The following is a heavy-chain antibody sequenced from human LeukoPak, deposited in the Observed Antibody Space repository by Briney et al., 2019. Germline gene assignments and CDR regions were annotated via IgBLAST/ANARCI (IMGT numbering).Heavy chain of an antibody. V-gene: IGHV3-74*01. CDR2: ISTDGTST. J-gene: IGHJ4*02. CDR3: ARFSSAGEDY. Sequence: GGSLRLSCAASGFRFSDYWMFWVRQARGKGPVWVSHISTDGTSTTYADSVKGRFTISRDNAKNTMYLHMNSLRVEDTAVYYCARFSSAGEDYWGQGTLVTVSS. D-gene: IGHD2-15*01. CDR1: GFRFSDYW.